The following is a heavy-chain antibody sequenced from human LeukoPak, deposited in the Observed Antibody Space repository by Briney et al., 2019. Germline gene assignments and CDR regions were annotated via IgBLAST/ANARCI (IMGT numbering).Heavy chain of an antibody. CDR1: GFIVSSNY. CDR2: INSGGST. Sequence: GGSLRLSCAASGFIVSSNYMNWVRQAPGKGLEWVSVINSGGSTYYADSVKGRFTISRDNSKNTLYLQMNSLRAEDTAVYYCAKVYHVFWSGYLDFWGQGTLVTVSS. D-gene: IGHD3-3*01. V-gene: IGHV3-53*01. J-gene: IGHJ4*02. CDR3: AKVYHVFWSGYLDF.